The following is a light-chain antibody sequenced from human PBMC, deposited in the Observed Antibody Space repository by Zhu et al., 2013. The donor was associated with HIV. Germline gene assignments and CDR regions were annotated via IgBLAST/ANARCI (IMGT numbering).Light chain of an antibody. V-gene: IGLV1-51*01. Sequence: QSVLTQPPSVSGAPGQRVTISCTGTNSNIGAGFDVHWYQQLPGTAPKLLIYDNGKRVPGIPDRFSGSKSGTSATLDISGLQTGDEAEYYCGTHDSSLRGWVFGGGTKLTVL. CDR1: NSNIGAGFD. CDR3: GTHDSSLRGWV. J-gene: IGLJ3*02. CDR2: DNG.